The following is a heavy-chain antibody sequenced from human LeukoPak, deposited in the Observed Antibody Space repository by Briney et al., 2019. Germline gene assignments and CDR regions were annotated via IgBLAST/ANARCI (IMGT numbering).Heavy chain of an antibody. CDR1: GGSFSGYY. Sequence: SETLSLTCAVSGGSFSGYYWSWIRQPPGKGLEWIGEINHSGSTNYNPSLKSRVTISVDTSKTKYSLKLSSVPAADTAVYYCARSLPAYYYDSSGYYRYWGQGTLVTVSS. V-gene: IGHV4-34*01. CDR2: INHSGST. CDR3: ARSLPAYYYDSSGYYRY. J-gene: IGHJ4*02. D-gene: IGHD3-22*01.